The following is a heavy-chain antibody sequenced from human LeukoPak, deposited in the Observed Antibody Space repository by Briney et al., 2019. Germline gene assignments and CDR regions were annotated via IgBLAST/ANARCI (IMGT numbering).Heavy chain of an antibody. Sequence: PGGSLRLSCVASGLTFNNYAMNWVRPAPGKGLEWVSVISVSVATTYYADSVKGRFTISRDNSKNTLYQQMNNLRDDDAVVYYCAKRANCGDFDYWGEGTLVTVFS. D-gene: IGHD2-21*01. CDR2: ISVSVATT. V-gene: IGHV3-23*01. J-gene: IGHJ4*02. CDR1: GLTFNNYA. CDR3: AKRANCGDFDY.